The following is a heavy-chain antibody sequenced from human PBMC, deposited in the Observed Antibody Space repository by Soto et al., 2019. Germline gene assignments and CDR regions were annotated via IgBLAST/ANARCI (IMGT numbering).Heavy chain of an antibody. Sequence: QVQLVQSGAEGKKPGSSVQVSCKASGGTFSSYSINWVRQAPGQGLECMGEIIPIFGTANYAQKFHGRVTITADESTSTAYMELSSLRSEDTAVYYCARDGGRHSGGIDYWGQGTLVTVSS. V-gene: IGHV1-69*01. CDR2: IIPIFGTA. J-gene: IGHJ4*02. CDR3: ARDGGRHSGGIDY. D-gene: IGHD2-15*01. CDR1: GGTFSSYS.